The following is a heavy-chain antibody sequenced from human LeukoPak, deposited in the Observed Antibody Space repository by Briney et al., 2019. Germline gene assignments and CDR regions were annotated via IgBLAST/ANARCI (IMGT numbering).Heavy chain of an antibody. CDR3: SRNLARYSGYDSPHYYYYYMDV. Sequence: PGGTLRLSCAASGFTFSSYGMSWVRQAPGKGLEWVSAISGSGGSTYYADSVKGRFTISRDNAKNSLYLQMNSLRAEDTAVYYCSRNLARYSGYDSPHYYYYYMDVWGKGTTVTVSS. CDR2: ISGSGGST. D-gene: IGHD5-12*01. V-gene: IGHV3-23*01. J-gene: IGHJ6*03. CDR1: GFTFSSYG.